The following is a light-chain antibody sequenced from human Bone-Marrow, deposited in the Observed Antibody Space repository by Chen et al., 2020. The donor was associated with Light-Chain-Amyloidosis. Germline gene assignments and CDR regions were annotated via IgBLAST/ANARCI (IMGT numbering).Light chain of an antibody. CDR2: EVT. CDR3: CSYAGSRTRV. V-gene: IGLV2-23*02. J-gene: IGLJ3*02. Sequence: QSALAKPASVSGSPGQSIPIPPPGTSSDVGTYNLVAWYQQHPGRAPKLMIYEVTKRPSGISDCFSGSKSGNTASLTISGLQAEDEADYYCCSYAGSRTRVFGGGTKLTVL. CDR1: SSDVGTYNL.